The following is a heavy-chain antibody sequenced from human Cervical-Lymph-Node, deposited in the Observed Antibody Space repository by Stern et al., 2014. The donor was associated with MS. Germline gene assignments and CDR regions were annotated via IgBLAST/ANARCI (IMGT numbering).Heavy chain of an antibody. D-gene: IGHD6-6*01. V-gene: IGHV5-51*01. Sequence: VQLVQSGAEVKKPGESLRISCKGSGYDFTTYWIAWVRQMPGRGLEWMGMFFPGDSDSRYSPSFQGQVRFSVDKSINTAYLQLSSLKASDTAMYYCARQGSRLTNDYWGQGTLVSVSS. CDR1: GYDFTTYW. CDR3: ARQGSRLTNDY. J-gene: IGHJ4*02. CDR2: FFPGDSDS.